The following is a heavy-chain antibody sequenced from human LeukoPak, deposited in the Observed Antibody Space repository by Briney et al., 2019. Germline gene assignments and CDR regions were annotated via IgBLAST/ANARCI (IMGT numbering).Heavy chain of an antibody. D-gene: IGHD4/OR15-4a*01. CDR3: ARRAGAYSHPYDY. Sequence: GSLRLSCAASGFPFISYWMHWVRQAPGKGLVWVSFIYSAGNTHYSDSVKGRFTISIDNSKNTLYLQMNSLRAEDTAVYYCARRAGAYSHPYDYWGQGTLVTVSS. J-gene: IGHJ4*02. CDR2: IYSAGNT. CDR1: GFPFISYW. V-gene: IGHV3-53*01.